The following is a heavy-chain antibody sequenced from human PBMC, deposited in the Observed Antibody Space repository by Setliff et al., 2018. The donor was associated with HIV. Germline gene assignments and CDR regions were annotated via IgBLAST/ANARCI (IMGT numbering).Heavy chain of an antibody. CDR3: TTGTRLVD. Sequence: GGSLRLSCETSGFIFTNAWMSWVRQSPRKGLEWLARIKSKSDGGTTSYAAPVKGRITISRDDSKNTLYLQKNSLTIEDTAVYYCTTGTRLVDWGQGALVTVSS. J-gene: IGHJ4*02. CDR1: GFIFTNAW. V-gene: IGHV3-15*01. CDR2: IKSKSDGGTT. D-gene: IGHD2-21*01.